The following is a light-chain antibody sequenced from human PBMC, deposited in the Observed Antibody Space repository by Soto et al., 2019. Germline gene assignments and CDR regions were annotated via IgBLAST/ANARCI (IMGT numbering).Light chain of an antibody. J-gene: IGKJ1*01. V-gene: IGKV3-20*01. CDR2: GAS. CDR3: QQYSSSFRT. Sequence: EITLTHSPATLSLSSGDRATISCRASQSVRSCYLAWYQQKPGQAPRLLIYGASSRATGIPDRFSGSGSGTDFTLTISRLEPEDFAVYYCQQYSSSFRTFGQGTKVDIK. CDR1: QSVRSCY.